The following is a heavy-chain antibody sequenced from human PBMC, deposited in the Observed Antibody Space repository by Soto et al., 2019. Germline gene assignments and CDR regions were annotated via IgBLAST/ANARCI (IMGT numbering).Heavy chain of an antibody. CDR2: IRSKPNNYGT. J-gene: IGHJ6*03. CDR1: GFTFSGSA. D-gene: IGHD3-3*01. Sequence: EVQLVESGGGLVQPGGSLKLSCAASGFTFSGSAMHWVRQASGKGLEWVGRIRSKPNNYGTAYGASVKGRFTISRDDSKNTAYLQINSLNTEDTAVYYCSRQASDFWSGKPQYYMDVWGKGTTVTVSS. CDR3: SRQASDFWSGKPQYYMDV. V-gene: IGHV3-73*01.